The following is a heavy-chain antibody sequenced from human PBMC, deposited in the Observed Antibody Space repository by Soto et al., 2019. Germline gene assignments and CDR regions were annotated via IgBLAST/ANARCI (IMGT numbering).Heavy chain of an antibody. Sequence: GGSLRLSCEASGFTFSCVSLNWVRQVPGKGLEWVASIISGSSDTWYADSVKGRFIISRDIAQNSLFLQMNTLRPEDTAMYYCARVAYWGPGTQVTVSS. V-gene: IGHV3-21*01. CDR2: IISGSSDT. CDR3: ARVAY. CDR1: GFTFSCVS. J-gene: IGHJ4*02.